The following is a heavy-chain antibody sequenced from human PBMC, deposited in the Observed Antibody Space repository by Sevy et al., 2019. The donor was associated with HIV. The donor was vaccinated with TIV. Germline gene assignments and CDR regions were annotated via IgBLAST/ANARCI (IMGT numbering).Heavy chain of an antibody. Sequence: ASVKVSCKASGFSLSGYYLHWVRQAPGQGLEWMGWINPSSGGTTYAQNFQGRVTMTTDTSITTAYMELARLRSDDTAVYYCARPKADVAYCNKVSCYVFEYWGQGALVTVSS. CDR3: ARPKADVAYCNKVSCYVFEY. D-gene: IGHD2-21*01. CDR1: GFSLSGYY. J-gene: IGHJ4*02. V-gene: IGHV1-2*02. CDR2: INPSSGGT.